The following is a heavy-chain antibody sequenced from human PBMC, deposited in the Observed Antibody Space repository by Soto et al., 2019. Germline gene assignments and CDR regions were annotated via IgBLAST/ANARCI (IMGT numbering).Heavy chain of an antibody. Sequence: SETLSLTCVVSGGSITSYHWSWIWQFPSKGLERISYTAYTGNTNYNLSPKSQVTISMDTSKNKFFLWLNSMTAADTAVYYCARCMHAGFYHYFDPWGQGLLVTVSS. CDR2: TAYTGNT. V-gene: IGHV4-59*01. J-gene: IGHJ5*02. CDR3: ARCMHAGFYHYFDP. D-gene: IGHD3-22*01. CDR1: GGSITSYH.